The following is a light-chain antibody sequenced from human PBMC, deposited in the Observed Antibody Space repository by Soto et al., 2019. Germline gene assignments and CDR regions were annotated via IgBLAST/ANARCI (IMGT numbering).Light chain of an antibody. CDR3: QVWDRSSDHRGV. J-gene: IGLJ2*01. CDR1: NIGSES. V-gene: IGLV3-21*02. CDR2: DDS. Sequence: SYELTQPPSVSVAPGQTARITCGGNNIGSESVHWYQKKPGQAPVLVVYDDSDRPSGIPERFSGSNSGNTATLTISRVEAGDEADYYCQVWDRSSDHRGVFGGGTEVTVL.